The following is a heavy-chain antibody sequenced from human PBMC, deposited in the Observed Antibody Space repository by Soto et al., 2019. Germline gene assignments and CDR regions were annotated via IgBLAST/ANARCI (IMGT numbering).Heavy chain of an antibody. CDR3: ARLPYSSGLRGYYGMDV. J-gene: IGHJ6*02. Sequence: QLQLQESGPGLVKPAETLSLTCTVSGGSISSSSYYWGWIRQPPGKGLEWIGSIYYSGSTYYSPSLKSRATISVDTSKNQFSLKLSSVTAADPAVYYCARLPYSSGLRGYYGMDVWGQGTTVTVSS. V-gene: IGHV4-39*01. D-gene: IGHD6-19*01. CDR1: GGSISSSSYY. CDR2: IYYSGST.